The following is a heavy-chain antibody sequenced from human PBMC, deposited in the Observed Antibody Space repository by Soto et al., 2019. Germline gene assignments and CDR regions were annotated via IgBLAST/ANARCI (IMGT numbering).Heavy chain of an antibody. D-gene: IGHD6-19*01. CDR3: ARLGIAVEDYYYYGMDV. V-gene: IGHV5-10-1*01. CDR2: IDPSDSYT. Sequence: GESLKISCKGSGYSFTSYWISWVRQMPGKGLEWMGRIDPSDSYTNYSPSLQGHVTISADKSISTAYLQWSSLKASDTAMYYCARLGIAVEDYYYYGMDVWGQGTTVTVSS. J-gene: IGHJ6*02. CDR1: GYSFTSYW.